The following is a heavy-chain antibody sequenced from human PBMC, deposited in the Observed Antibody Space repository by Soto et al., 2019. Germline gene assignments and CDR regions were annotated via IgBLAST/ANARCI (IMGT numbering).Heavy chain of an antibody. V-gene: IGHV1-69*01. Sequence: KVSCKASGGTFSSYAITWVRQAPGQGLEWMGGIIPIFGTANYAQKFQARVTITADESTSTAYMELSSLRSEDTAVYYCARDRGPSSGYYPYWLDPWGQGTLVTVSS. J-gene: IGHJ5*02. CDR3: ARDRGPSSGYYPYWLDP. D-gene: IGHD3-22*01. CDR2: IIPIFGTA. CDR1: GGTFSSYA.